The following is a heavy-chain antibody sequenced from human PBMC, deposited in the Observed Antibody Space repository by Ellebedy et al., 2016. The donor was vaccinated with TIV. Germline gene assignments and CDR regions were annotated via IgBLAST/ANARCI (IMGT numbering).Heavy chain of an antibody. V-gene: IGHV3-21*04. D-gene: IGHD5-12*01. Sequence: GESLKISCAASGFKFSLYSMNWVRQAPGEGLEWISSITSVGNNVRYAESVTGRFSISRDNANDSLYLQMNSLGDEDAAIYYCARGAGYDRDSGGMGVWGQGTTVTVSS. CDR1: GFKFSLYS. CDR3: ARGAGYDRDSGGMGV. J-gene: IGHJ6*02. CDR2: ITSVGNNV.